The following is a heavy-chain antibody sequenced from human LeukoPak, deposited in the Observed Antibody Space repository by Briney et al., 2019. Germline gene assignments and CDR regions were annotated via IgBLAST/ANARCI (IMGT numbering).Heavy chain of an antibody. CDR1: GGSISSSSYY. CDR3: AREAPFFVVVPAASAFDI. Sequence: SETLSLTCTVSGGSISSSSYYWGWIRQPPGKGLEWIGSIYYSGSTYYNPSLKSRVTISVDTSKNQFSLKLSSVTAADTAVYYCAREAPFFVVVPAASAFDIWGQGTMVTVSS. V-gene: IGHV4-39*07. J-gene: IGHJ3*02. D-gene: IGHD2-2*01. CDR2: IYYSGST.